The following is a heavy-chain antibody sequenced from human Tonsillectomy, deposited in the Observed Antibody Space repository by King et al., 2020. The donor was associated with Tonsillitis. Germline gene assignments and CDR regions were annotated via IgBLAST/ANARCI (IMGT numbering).Heavy chain of an antibody. CDR1: GGTFSNYA. Sequence: VQLVESGAEVKKPGSSVKVSCKASGGTFSNYAISWVRQAPGQGLEWMGRIISILAITNYAQKFQGRVTITADKSTSTAYMELSSLRSEDTAVYYCARDACYCSSGSCYGFYYYYMDVWGKGTTVTVSS. D-gene: IGHD2-15*01. J-gene: IGHJ6*03. CDR2: IISILAIT. CDR3: ARDACYCSSGSCYGFYYYYMDV. V-gene: IGHV1-69*09.